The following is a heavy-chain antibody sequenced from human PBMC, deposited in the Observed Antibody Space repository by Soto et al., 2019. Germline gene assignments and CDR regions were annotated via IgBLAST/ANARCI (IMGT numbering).Heavy chain of an antibody. J-gene: IGHJ4*02. V-gene: IGHV4-34*01. Sequence: QVQLQQWGAGLLKPSETLSLTCAVYGGSFSGYYWSWIRQPPGKGLEWIGEINHSGSTNYNPSLKSRVTISVDRSKNQFSLKLSSVTAADTAVYYCARAPYGSGMDYWGQGTLVTVSS. CDR1: GGSFSGYY. CDR2: INHSGST. CDR3: ARAPYGSGMDY. D-gene: IGHD3-10*01.